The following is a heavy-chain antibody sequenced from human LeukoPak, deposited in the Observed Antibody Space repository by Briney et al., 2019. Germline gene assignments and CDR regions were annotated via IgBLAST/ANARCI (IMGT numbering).Heavy chain of an antibody. J-gene: IGHJ4*02. V-gene: IGHV5-51*01. CDR2: IYPSDSDT. Sequence: GESLKISCKGSGYRFTSYWIGWVRQVPGKGLEWMGIIYPSDSDTRYSPSFQGQVTISADKSISTAYLQWSSLKASDTAMYYCARTFSGSGWYWGFDYWGQGTLVSVSS. CDR3: ARTFSGSGWYWGFDY. D-gene: IGHD6-19*01. CDR1: GYRFTSYW.